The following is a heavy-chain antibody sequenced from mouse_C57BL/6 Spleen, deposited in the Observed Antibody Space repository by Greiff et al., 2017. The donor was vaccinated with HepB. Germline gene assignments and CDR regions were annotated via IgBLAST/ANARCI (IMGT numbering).Heavy chain of an antibody. CDR3: AREHYGNYDYAMDY. J-gene: IGHJ4*01. D-gene: IGHD2-1*01. CDR1: GYSITSGYY. CDR2: ISYDGSN. Sequence: DVKLVESGPGLVKPSQSLSLTCSVTGYSITSGYYWNWIRQFPGNKLEWMGYISYDGSNNYNPSLKNRISITRDTSKNQFFLKLNSVTTEDTATYYCAREHYGNYDYAMDYWGQGTSVTVSS. V-gene: IGHV3-6*01.